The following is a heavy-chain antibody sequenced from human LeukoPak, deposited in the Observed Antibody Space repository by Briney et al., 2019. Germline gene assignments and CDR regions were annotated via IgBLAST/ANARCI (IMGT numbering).Heavy chain of an antibody. D-gene: IGHD6-19*01. V-gene: IGHV3-74*01. CDR2: INSDGSTT. J-gene: IGHJ4*02. Sequence: GGSLRLSCAASGLTFSSYWMHWVRQAPGKGLVWVSRINSDGSTTTYADSVKGRFTISRDNAKNTLYLQVNSLRAEDTAIYYCARARGLVWFDYWGQGTLVTVSS. CDR1: GLTFSSYW. CDR3: ARARGLVWFDY.